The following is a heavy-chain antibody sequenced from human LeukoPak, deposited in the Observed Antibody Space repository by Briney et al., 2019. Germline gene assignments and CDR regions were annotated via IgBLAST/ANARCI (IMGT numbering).Heavy chain of an antibody. J-gene: IGHJ4*02. CDR3: AREYSSGSYVY. D-gene: IGHD3-10*01. Sequence: SETLSLTCTVSGGSISSYYWSWIRQPPGKGLEWIGYIYYGGSTNYNPSLKSRVTISVDTSKNQFSLKLSSVTAADTAVYYCAREYSSGSYVYWGQGTLVTVSS. V-gene: IGHV4-59*12. CDR2: IYYGGST. CDR1: GGSISSYY.